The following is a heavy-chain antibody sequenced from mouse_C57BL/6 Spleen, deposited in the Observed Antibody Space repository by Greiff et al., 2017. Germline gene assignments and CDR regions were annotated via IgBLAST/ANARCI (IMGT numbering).Heavy chain of an antibody. D-gene: IGHD1-1*01. Sequence: QVQLQQPGAELVMPGASVKLSCKASGYTFTSYWMHWVKQRPGQGLEWIGEIDPSDSYTNYNQKFKGKSTLTVDKSSSTAYMQLSSLTSEDSAVXYCARHYYGSSSWYFDVWGTGTTVTVSS. J-gene: IGHJ1*03. CDR1: GYTFTSYW. V-gene: IGHV1-69*01. CDR3: ARHYYGSSSWYFDV. CDR2: IDPSDSYT.